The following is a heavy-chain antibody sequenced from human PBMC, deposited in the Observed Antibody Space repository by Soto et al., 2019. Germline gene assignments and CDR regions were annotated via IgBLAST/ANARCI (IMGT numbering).Heavy chain of an antibody. CDR1: GYTFTSYA. CDR2: INAGNGNT. Sequence: QVQLVQSGAEVKKPGASVKVSCKASGYTFTSYAMHWVRQAPGQRLEWMGWINAGNGNTKYSQKFQGRVTITRDTAASTAYMELSSLRSEDTAVYYCAISTLAAHTTNYYSYGMDVWGQGTTDTVSS. CDR3: AISTLAAHTTNYYSYGMDV. V-gene: IGHV1-3*01. D-gene: IGHD6-6*01. J-gene: IGHJ6*02.